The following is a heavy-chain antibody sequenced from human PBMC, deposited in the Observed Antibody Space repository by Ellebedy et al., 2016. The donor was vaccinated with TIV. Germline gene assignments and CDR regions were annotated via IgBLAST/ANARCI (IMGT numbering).Heavy chain of an antibody. CDR3: AKDQGWAYPGSTRFDY. D-gene: IGHD3-10*01. CDR2: INEDGSEK. CDR1: GFTFSRSG. V-gene: IGHV3-30*02. J-gene: IGHJ4*03. Sequence: PGGSLRLSCGVSGFTFSRSGMHGVRQAPGKGLEGVANINEDGSEKYYADSVKGRFTISRDDSKNTVYLQMNSLRAEDTAVYYCAKDQGWAYPGSTRFDYWGQGTLVTVSS.